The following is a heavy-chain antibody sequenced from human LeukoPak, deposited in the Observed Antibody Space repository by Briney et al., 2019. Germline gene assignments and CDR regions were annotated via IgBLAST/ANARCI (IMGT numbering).Heavy chain of an antibody. CDR2: ISWNSGSI. CDR3: AKGTAMLYYFDY. J-gene: IGHJ4*02. Sequence: GRSLRLSCAASGFTFDDYAMHWVRQAPGKGLEWVSGISWNSGSIGYADSVKGRFTISRDNAKNSLYLQMNNLRAEDTALYYCAKGTAMLYYFDYWGQGTLVTVSS. V-gene: IGHV3-9*01. CDR1: GFTFDDYA. D-gene: IGHD5-18*01.